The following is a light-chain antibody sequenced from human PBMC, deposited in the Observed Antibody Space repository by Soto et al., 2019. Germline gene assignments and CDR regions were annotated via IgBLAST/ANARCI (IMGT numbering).Light chain of an antibody. CDR3: SSFTSTNTWV. CDR1: SSDVGLYNY. J-gene: IGLJ3*02. V-gene: IGLV2-14*01. Sequence: QSALTQPASVSGSPGQSITISCTGTSSDVGLYNYVSWYQQHPGKAPKLIIYEVANRPSGVSNRFSASKSGNTASLTISGLQAEDEADYYCSSFTSTNTWVFGGGTKVTVL. CDR2: EVA.